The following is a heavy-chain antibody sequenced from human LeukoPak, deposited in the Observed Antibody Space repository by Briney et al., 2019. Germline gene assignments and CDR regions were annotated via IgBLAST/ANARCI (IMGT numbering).Heavy chain of an antibody. V-gene: IGHV4-34*01. D-gene: IGHD4-11*01. CDR2: INHSGST. CDR3: ARDDYRYYFDY. J-gene: IGHJ4*02. CDR1: GGSFSGYY. Sequence: PSETLSLTCAVYGGSFSGYYWSWIRQPPGKGLEWIGEINHSGSTNYNPSLKSRVTISVDTSKNQFSLKLSSVTAADTAVYYCARDDYRYYFDYWGQGTLVTVSS.